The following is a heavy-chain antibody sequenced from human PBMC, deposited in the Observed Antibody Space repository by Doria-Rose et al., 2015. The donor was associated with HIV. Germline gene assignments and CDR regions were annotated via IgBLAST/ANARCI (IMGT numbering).Heavy chain of an antibody. J-gene: IGHJ4*02. Sequence: SGPVLVKPTETLTLTCTVSGVSLSSPGMGVSWIRQPPGKALEWLEQIFSDDERSYKTSLKSRLTISRGTSKSQVVLTMTDMDPVDTATYYCARIKSSRWYHKYYFDFWGQGTLVIVSA. CDR3: ARIKSSRWYHKYYFDF. CDR2: IFSDDER. D-gene: IGHD6-13*01. CDR1: GVSLSSPGMG. V-gene: IGHV2-26*01.